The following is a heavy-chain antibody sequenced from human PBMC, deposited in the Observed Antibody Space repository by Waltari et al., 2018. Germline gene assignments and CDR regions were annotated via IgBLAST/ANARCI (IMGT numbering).Heavy chain of an antibody. CDR2: ISAKKGKP. CDR3: VRDGSGASFTFNY. CDR1: GYNFISYS. Sequence: QVHLVQSGGEVKTPGASVKVSCKASGYNFISYSFTWVRQAPGQGLEWMGWISAKKGKPNYAQKFQGRLTMTTDTSTSTAYMELRSLTSDDTAVYYCVRDGSGASFTFNYWGQGTLVTVSS. V-gene: IGHV1-18*01. D-gene: IGHD2-8*02. J-gene: IGHJ4*02.